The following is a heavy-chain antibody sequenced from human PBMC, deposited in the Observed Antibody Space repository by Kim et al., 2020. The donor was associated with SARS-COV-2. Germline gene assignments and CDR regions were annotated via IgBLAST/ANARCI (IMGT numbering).Heavy chain of an antibody. CDR3: ATDRGGAACDY. D-gene: IGHD3-16*01. J-gene: IGHJ4*02. CDR2: IGSGGRHE. Sequence: GGSLRLSCAASGFTFSTYGMHWVRQAPGKGLEWVAVIGSGGRHEGYADSVKGRFTISRDNFKDTLYLQMSGLRGEDTAVYYCATDRGGAACDYLGQGTLVTVTS. V-gene: IGHV3-33*08. CDR1: GFTFSTYG.